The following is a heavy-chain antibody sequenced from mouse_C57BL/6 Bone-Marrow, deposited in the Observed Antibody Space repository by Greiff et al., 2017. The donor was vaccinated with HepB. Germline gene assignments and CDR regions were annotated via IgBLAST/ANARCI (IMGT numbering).Heavy chain of an antibody. Sequence: EVQLVESGGGLVKPGGSLKLSCAASGFTFSSYAMSWVRQTPEKRLEWVATISDGGSYTYYPDNVKGRFTISRDNAKNNLYLQMSHLKSEDTAMYYCAAYYSNLRFFAYWGQGTLVTVSA. CDR3: AAYYSNLRFFAY. D-gene: IGHD2-5*01. J-gene: IGHJ3*01. CDR2: ISDGGSYT. V-gene: IGHV5-4*01. CDR1: GFTFSSYA.